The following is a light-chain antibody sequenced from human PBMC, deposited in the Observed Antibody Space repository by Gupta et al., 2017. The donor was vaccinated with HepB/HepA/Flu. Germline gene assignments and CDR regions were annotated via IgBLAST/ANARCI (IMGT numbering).Light chain of an antibody. CDR3: SSSTRRSTLVV. Sequence: QSALTQPASVSVSPGQSITISCTGTSSDVGGYNYVSWYQQHPGKAPKLMSYDVSNRPSGVSNRFSGSKSGNTASLPIYGLQAEDEADDYCSSSTRRSTLVVFGGGTKLT. CDR1: SSDVGGYNY. V-gene: IGLV2-14*01. J-gene: IGLJ2*01. CDR2: DVS.